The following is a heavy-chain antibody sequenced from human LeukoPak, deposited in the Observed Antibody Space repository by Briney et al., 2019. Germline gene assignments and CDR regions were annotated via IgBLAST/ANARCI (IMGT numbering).Heavy chain of an antibody. CDR2: ISGDGGST. D-gene: IGHD6-13*01. V-gene: IGHV3-43*02. Sequence: PGGSLRLSCAASGFTFDDYAMHWVRQAPGKGLEGVSLISGDGGSTYYADSVKGRFTISRDNSKNSLYLQMNSLRTEDTALYYCAKPTGYSSSWYGSWFDPWGQGTLVTVSS. CDR1: GFTFDDYA. J-gene: IGHJ5*02. CDR3: AKPTGYSSSWYGSWFDP.